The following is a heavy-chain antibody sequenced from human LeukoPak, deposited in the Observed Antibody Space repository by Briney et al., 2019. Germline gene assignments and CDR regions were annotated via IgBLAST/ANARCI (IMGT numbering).Heavy chain of an antibody. Sequence: MTSETLSLTCTVSGDSISNYYWSWIRQSAGKGLEWIGRINTSGNTNYNPSLKSRVTMSLDTSKNQFSLNVSSVTVADTAVFYCARERLGFRVDVWGKGTTVTVSS. J-gene: IGHJ6*04. CDR2: INTSGNT. CDR1: GDSISNYY. V-gene: IGHV4-4*07. D-gene: IGHD5-12*01. CDR3: ARERLGFRVDV.